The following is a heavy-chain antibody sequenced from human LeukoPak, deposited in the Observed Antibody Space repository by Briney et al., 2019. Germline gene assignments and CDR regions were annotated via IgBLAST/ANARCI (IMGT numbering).Heavy chain of an antibody. CDR2: VFYSGST. J-gene: IGHJ4*02. CDR3: ARARVTTVTDFDY. CDR1: GGSISRTNYY. V-gene: IGHV4-39*07. Sequence: PSETLSLTCTVSGGSISRTNYYWGWIRQPPGKGLEWIGSVFYSGSTYYNPSLKSRVTISVDTSKNQFSLILSSVTAADSAVYYCARARVTTVTDFDYWGQGTLVTVSS. D-gene: IGHD4-11*01.